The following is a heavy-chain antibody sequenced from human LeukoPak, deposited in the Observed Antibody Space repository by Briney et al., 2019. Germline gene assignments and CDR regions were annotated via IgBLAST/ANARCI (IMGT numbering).Heavy chain of an antibody. CDR2: IYSSGST. J-gene: IGHJ5*02. Sequence: PSETLSLTCTVSGGSISSYYWSWIRQSAGKGLEWIGRIYSSGSTNYNPSLKSRVTMSIDTSKNQFSLNLCSVTAADTAMYYCAKGGSSWYNWFDPWGQGTLVTVSS. D-gene: IGHD6-13*01. V-gene: IGHV4-4*07. CDR3: AKGGSSWYNWFDP. CDR1: GGSISSYY.